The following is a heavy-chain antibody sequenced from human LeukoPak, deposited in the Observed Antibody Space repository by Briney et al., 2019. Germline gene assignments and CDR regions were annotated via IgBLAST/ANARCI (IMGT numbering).Heavy chain of an antibody. J-gene: IGHJ3*02. CDR3: ARGGVGDDAFDI. CDR1: GGSISSGDYY. CDR2: IYYSGST. V-gene: IGHV4-30-4*01. D-gene: IGHD3-10*01. Sequence: PSETLSLTCTVSGGSISSGDYYWSWIRQPPGKGLEWIGYIYYSGSTYYNPSLKSRITISVDTSKNQFSLKLSSVTAADTAVYYCARGGVGDDAFDIWGQGTMVTVSS.